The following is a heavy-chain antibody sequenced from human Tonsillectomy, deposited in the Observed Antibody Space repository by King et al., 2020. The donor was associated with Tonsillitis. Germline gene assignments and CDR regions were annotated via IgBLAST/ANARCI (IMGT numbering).Heavy chain of an antibody. V-gene: IGHV3-21*01. J-gene: IGHJ6*03. CDR1: GFTFSNYN. CDR3: PRDYQDGPGVYYYYYYMDV. D-gene: IGHD2-2*01. CDR2: ISSSSRYI. Sequence: EVQLVESGGGLVKPGGSLRLSCAASGFTFSNYNMNWVRQAPGKGLEWVSSISSSSRYIYYADSMKGRFTISRDNAKNSLYLQMNSLGAEDTAVYYCPRDYQDGPGVYYYYYYMDVWGKGTTVTVSS.